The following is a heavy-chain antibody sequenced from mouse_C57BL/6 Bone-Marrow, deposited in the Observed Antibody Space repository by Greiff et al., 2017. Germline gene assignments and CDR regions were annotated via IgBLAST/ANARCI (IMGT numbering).Heavy chain of an antibody. CDR1: GYSITSDY. J-gene: IGHJ4*01. CDR3: ARAKYYGSSPYAMDY. Sequence: EVKLKQSGPGLAKPSQTLSLTCSVTGYSITSDYWNWIRKFPGTKLEYMGYISYSGSTYYNPSLKSRISITRDTSKNQYYLQLNSVTTEDTATYYCARAKYYGSSPYAMDYWGQGTSVTGSS. D-gene: IGHD1-1*01. CDR2: ISYSGST. V-gene: IGHV3-8*01.